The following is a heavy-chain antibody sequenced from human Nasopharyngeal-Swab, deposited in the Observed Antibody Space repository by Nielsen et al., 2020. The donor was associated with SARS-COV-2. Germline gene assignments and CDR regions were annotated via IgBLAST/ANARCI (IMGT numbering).Heavy chain of an antibody. CDR1: GYSFTSYW. V-gene: IGHV5-51*01. D-gene: IGHD2-15*01. J-gene: IGHJ5*02. CDR2: IYPGDSDT. CDR3: ARVYCSGGSCVDWFDP. Sequence: KVSCKGSGYSFTSYWIGWVRQMPGKGLEWRGIIYPGDSDTRYSPSFQGQVTISADKSISTAYLQWSSLKASDTAMYYCARVYCSGGSCVDWFDPWGQGTLVTVSS.